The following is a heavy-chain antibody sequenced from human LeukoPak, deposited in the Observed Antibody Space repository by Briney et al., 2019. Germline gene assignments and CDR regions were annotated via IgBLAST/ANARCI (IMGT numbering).Heavy chain of an antibody. V-gene: IGHV4-34*01. Sequence: SETLSLTCAVYGGSFSGYYWSWIRQPPGKGLEWIGEINHSGSTNYNPSLKSRVTISVDTSKNQFSLKLSSVTAADTAVYYCARGSEGIQLWLDIWYFDLWGRGTLVTVSS. J-gene: IGHJ2*01. CDR1: GGSFSGYY. CDR2: INHSGST. CDR3: ARGSEGIQLWLDIWYFDL. D-gene: IGHD5-18*01.